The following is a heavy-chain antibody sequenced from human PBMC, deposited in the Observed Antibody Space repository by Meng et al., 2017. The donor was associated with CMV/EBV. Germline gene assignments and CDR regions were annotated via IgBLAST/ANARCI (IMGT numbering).Heavy chain of an antibody. V-gene: IGHV1-18*01. CDR2: ISAYNGNT. CDR1: GYTFTSYG. CDR3: ARVFIVVVPAAMDPPDY. J-gene: IGHJ4*02. Sequence: ASVKVSCKASGYTFTSYGISWVRQAPRQGLEWMGWISAYNGNTNYAQKLQGRVTMTTDTSTSTAYMELRSLRSDDTAVYYCARVFIVVVPAAMDPPDYWGQGTLVTVSS. D-gene: IGHD2-2*01.